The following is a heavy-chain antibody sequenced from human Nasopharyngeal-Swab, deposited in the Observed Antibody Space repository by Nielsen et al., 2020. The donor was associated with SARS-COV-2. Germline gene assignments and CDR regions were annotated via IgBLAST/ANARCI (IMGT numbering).Heavy chain of an antibody. CDR1: GGTFSSYA. Sequence: SVKVSCKASGGTFSSYAISWVRQAPGQGLEWMGGIIPIFGTANYAQKFQGRVTITADESTSTAYMELSSLRSEDTAVYYCATGTAAGTGIPFDYWGQGTLVTVSS. J-gene: IGHJ4*02. V-gene: IGHV1-69*13. CDR2: IIPIFGTA. CDR3: ATGTAAGTGIPFDY. D-gene: IGHD6-13*01.